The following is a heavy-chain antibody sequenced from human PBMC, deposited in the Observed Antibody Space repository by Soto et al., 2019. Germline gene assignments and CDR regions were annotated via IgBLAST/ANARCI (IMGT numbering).Heavy chain of an antibody. CDR2: ISSSGSTI. J-gene: IGHJ4*02. D-gene: IGHD4-17*01. Sequence: QVQLVESGGGLVKPGGSLRLSCAASGFTFSDYYMSWIRQAPGKGLEWVSYISSSGSTIYYADSVKGRFTISRDNAKNXRYLQMSSLRAEDTAVYYCGTLWGASTVTNEGYFDYWGQGTLVTVSS. CDR1: GFTFSDYY. V-gene: IGHV3-11*01. CDR3: GTLWGASTVTNEGYFDY.